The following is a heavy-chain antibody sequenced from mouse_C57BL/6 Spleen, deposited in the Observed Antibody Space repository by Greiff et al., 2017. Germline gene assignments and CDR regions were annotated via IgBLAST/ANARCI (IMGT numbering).Heavy chain of an antibody. J-gene: IGHJ2*01. CDR2: IDPSDSYT. CDR3: AGGFDY. Sequence: VQLQQPGAELVKPGASVKLSCKASGYTFTSYWMQWVKQRPGQGLEWIGEIDPSDSYTNYNQKFKGKATLTVDTSSSTAYMQRSSLTSEDSAVYYCAGGFDYGGQGTTLTVSS. CDR1: GYTFTSYW. V-gene: IGHV1-50*01.